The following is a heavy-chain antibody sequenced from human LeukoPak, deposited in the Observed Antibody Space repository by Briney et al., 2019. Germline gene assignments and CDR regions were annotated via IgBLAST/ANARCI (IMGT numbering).Heavy chain of an antibody. J-gene: IGHJ4*02. D-gene: IGHD2-21*01. CDR2: MSDTGRAI. Sequence: PGGSLRLSCAASGFPFSSYEMSWVRQAPGKGREWVAYMSDTGRAIYYADSVKGRFSISRDNAKNSLYLQMNSLRAEDTALYCCARGVANDYWGQGTLVTVSS. CDR3: ARGVANDY. CDR1: GFPFSSYE. V-gene: IGHV3-48*03.